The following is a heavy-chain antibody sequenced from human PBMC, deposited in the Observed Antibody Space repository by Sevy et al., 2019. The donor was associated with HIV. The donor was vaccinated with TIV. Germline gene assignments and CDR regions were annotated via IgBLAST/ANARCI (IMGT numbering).Heavy chain of an antibody. Sequence: SETLSLTCAVYGGSFTGYYWTWIRRPPGKGLEWLGEINHSGGSTYNPSLKSRVSISADTSKNQFSLKLTSVTAADTGVFFCARGHVGSYAYYYYYGMDVWGQGTPVTVSS. CDR1: GGSFTGYY. D-gene: IGHD2-2*01. J-gene: IGHJ6*02. V-gene: IGHV4-34*01. CDR2: INHSGGS. CDR3: ARGHVGSYAYYYYYGMDV.